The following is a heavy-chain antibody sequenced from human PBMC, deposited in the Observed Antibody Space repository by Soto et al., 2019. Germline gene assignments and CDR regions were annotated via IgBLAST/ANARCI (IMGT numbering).Heavy chain of an antibody. D-gene: IGHD1-1*01. CDR3: ATLGGPQLGARDY. V-gene: IGHV3-74*01. CDR1: EFNFSSYK. J-gene: IGHJ4*02. CDR2: IDGDGTGT. Sequence: EVQLVESGGGLVQPGGSLRLSCAASEFNFSSYKIHWVRQAPEKGLVWVSRIDGDGTGTNFADSVKGRFTISRDNAKNTVYLQMNSLRVDDPSVYYCATLGGPQLGARDYWGQGTLVSVSS.